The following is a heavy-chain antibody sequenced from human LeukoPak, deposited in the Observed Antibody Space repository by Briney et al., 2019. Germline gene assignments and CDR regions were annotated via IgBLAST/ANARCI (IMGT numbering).Heavy chain of an antibody. CDR2: ISPSGGIT. D-gene: IGHD3-9*01. V-gene: IGHV3-23*01. J-gene: IGHJ5*02. CDR3: ARELEYYDILTGTQRWFDP. Sequence: GGSLRLSCAASGFTFSSHGMNWVRQAPGKGLEWVSGISPSGGITYYTDSVKGRFTISRDNSKNTLYLQMNSLRAEDTAVYYCARELEYYDILTGTQRWFDPWGQGTLVTVSS. CDR1: GFTFSSHG.